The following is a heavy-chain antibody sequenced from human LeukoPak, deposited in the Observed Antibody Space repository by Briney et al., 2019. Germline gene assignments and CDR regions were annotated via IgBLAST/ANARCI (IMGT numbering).Heavy chain of an antibody. CDR2: IYYSGST. Sequence: SSETLSLTCTVSGGSISSYYWSWIRQPPGKGLEWIGYIYYSGSTNYNPSLKSRVTISVDTSKNQFSLELSSVTAADTAVYYCARTAVGYYYGSGSYLGFDYWGQGTLVTVSS. J-gene: IGHJ4*02. CDR1: GGSISSYY. V-gene: IGHV4-59*01. D-gene: IGHD3-10*01. CDR3: ARTAVGYYYGSGSYLGFDY.